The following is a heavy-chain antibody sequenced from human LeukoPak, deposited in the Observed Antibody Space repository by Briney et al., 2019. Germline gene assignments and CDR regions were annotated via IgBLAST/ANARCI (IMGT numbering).Heavy chain of an antibody. CDR2: IYYSGST. V-gene: IGHV4-59*01. CDR1: GGSISPYY. J-gene: IGHJ4*02. D-gene: IGHD5-24*01. CDR3: ARVVDHGYSDY. Sequence: SETLSLTCTVSGGSISPYYWGWIRQPPGKGLEWIGYIYYSGSTKYNPSLKSRVTISVDTSKNQFSLELTSVTAADTAVYYCARVVDHGYSDYWGLGTLVTVSS.